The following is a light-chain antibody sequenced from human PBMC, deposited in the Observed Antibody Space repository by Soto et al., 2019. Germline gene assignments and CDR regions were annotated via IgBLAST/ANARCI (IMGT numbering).Light chain of an antibody. CDR1: QSVSSY. J-gene: IGKJ4*01. V-gene: IGKV3-11*01. Sequence: EIVLTQSPATLSLSPGERATLSCRASQSVSSYLAWYQQKPGQAPRLLIYDASNRSTGIPARFIGSGSGTDFTLTISSPVPEDFAVYYCQQRSNWLLTFGGGTKVEIK. CDR2: DAS. CDR3: QQRSNWLLT.